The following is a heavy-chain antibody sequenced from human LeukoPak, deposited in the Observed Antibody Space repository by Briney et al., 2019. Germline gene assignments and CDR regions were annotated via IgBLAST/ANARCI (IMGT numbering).Heavy chain of an antibody. D-gene: IGHD5-12*01. CDR2: IKQDGSEK. J-gene: IGHJ3*02. CDR3: APWLRWDAFDI. Sequence: GGSVRLSCAASGFTFSSYWMSWVRQAPGKGLEWVANIKQDGSEKYYVDSVKGRFTISRDNAKNSLYLQMNSLRAEGTAVYYCAPWLRWDAFDIWGQGTMVTVSS. CDR1: GFTFSSYW. V-gene: IGHV3-7*03.